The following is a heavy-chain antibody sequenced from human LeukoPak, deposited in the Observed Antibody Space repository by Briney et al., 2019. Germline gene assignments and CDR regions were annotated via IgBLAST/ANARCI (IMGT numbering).Heavy chain of an antibody. CDR3: ARKTPGGDIVVVTAATSDAFDI. V-gene: IGHV4-34*01. J-gene: IGHJ3*02. CDR2: INHSGST. D-gene: IGHD2-2*01. CDR1: GGSFSGYY. Sequence: SETLSLTCSVYGGSFSGYYWSWIRQPPGKGLHWIGEINHSGSTNYNTSLTSRVTISVDTSKNQFSLKLSSVTAADTAVYYCARKTPGGDIVVVTAATSDAFDIWGKGTMVTVS.